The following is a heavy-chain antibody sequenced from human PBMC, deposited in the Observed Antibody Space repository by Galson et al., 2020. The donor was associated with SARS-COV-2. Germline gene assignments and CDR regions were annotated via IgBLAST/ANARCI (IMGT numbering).Heavy chain of an antibody. CDR2: INQDGSVK. Sequence: GGSLRLSCAASGFTVKSYWMTWVRQAPGKGLEWVANINQDGSVKYYADSVKGRFTISRDNAKKSLYVQMNSLRVEDTAVYYCARIGYSSSSNDYWGRGTLVAVSS. CDR3: ARIGYSSSSNDY. J-gene: IGHJ4*02. V-gene: IGHV3-7*01. CDR1: GFTVKSYW. D-gene: IGHD6-6*01.